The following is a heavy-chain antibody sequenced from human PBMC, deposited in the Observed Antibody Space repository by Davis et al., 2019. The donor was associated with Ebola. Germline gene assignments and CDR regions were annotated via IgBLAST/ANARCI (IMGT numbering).Heavy chain of an antibody. CDR1: GGSFSGYY. CDR2: INHSGST. Sequence: SETLSLTCAVYGGSFSGYYWSWIRQPPGKGLEWIGEINHSGSTNYNPSLKSRVTISVDTSKNQFSLKLSSVTAADTAVYYCAKDLASWYSSSWYGRYGMDVWGQGTTVTVSS. CDR3: AKDLASWYSSSWYGRYGMDV. J-gene: IGHJ6*02. D-gene: IGHD6-13*01. V-gene: IGHV4-34*01.